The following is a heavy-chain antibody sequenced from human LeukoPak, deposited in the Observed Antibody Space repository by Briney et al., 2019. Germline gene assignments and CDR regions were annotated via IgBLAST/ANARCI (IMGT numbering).Heavy chain of an antibody. V-gene: IGHV3-48*01. Sequence: PGGSLRLSCAASGFTFSSYSMNWVRQAPGKGLEWVSYISSSSSTIYYADSVKGRFTISRDNAKNSLYLQMNSLRAEDTAVYYCARDRHSSGYYWTHAFDIWGQGTMVTVSS. CDR2: ISSSSSTI. CDR3: ARDRHSSGYYWTHAFDI. J-gene: IGHJ3*02. CDR1: GFTFSSYS. D-gene: IGHD3-22*01.